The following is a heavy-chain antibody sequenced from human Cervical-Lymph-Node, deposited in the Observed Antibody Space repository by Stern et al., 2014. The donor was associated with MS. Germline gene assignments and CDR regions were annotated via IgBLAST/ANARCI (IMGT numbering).Heavy chain of an antibody. J-gene: IGHJ6*02. Sequence: VQLEESGSELKKPGASVKVSCKASGYTFTNYAMNWVRQAPGQGLEWMGWINTNTGNPTYAQGFTGRSVFTLDSSVSPAYLQISSLKAEDTAVYYCARDRRGSGGLDVWGQGTTVTVSS. CDR1: GYTFTNYA. CDR3: ARDRRGSGGLDV. D-gene: IGHD3-10*01. V-gene: IGHV7-4-1*02. CDR2: INTNTGNP.